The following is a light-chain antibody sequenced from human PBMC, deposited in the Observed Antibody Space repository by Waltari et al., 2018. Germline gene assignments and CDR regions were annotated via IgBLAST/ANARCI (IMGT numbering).Light chain of an antibody. V-gene: IGKV4-1*01. J-gene: IGKJ2*01. CDR1: QRILFDNTKY. CDR3: QQFHSTPYT. Sequence: DIVLTQSPDSLAVSLGERATITCKYSQRILFDNTKYLAWYQHKVGPPPKLLISWATTRQSGVPDRFTGSGSGTDFNLTISSLQAEDVAVYWCQQFHSTPYTFGQGTKVEIK. CDR2: WAT.